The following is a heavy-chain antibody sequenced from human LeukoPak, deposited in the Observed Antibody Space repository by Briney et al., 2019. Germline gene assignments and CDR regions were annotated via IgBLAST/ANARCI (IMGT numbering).Heavy chain of an antibody. J-gene: IGHJ4*02. CDR1: GGSIKSSSYY. Sequence: SETLSLTCTVSGGSIKSSSYYWGWIRQPAGKGLEWIGRIYTSGSTNYNPSLKSRVTMSVDTSKNQFSLKLSSVTAADTAVYYCARDRLYYGSGSYYTDWGQGTLVTVSS. D-gene: IGHD3-10*01. CDR3: ARDRLYYGSGSYYTD. CDR2: IYTSGST. V-gene: IGHV4-61*02.